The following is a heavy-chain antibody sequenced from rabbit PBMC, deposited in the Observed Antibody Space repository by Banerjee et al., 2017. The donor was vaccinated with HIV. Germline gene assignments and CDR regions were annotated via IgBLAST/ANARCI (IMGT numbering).Heavy chain of an antibody. Sequence: QEQLEEAGGDLVKPEGSLTLTCKASGFDLNSFYYACWVRQAPGMGLEWIACINTSSGNTVFRNWPKGRFPIPKTSSTTVLLQMTSLTAADPATFFCAIHYSGGWGGVNLWGQGTLVTVS. CDR2: INTSSGNT. CDR3: AIHYSGGWGGVNL. V-gene: IGHV1S45*01. CDR1: GFDLNSFYY. J-gene: IGHJ4*01. D-gene: IGHD4-1*01.